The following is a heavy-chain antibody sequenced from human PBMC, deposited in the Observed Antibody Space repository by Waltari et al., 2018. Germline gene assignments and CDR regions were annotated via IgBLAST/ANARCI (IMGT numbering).Heavy chain of an antibody. V-gene: IGHV1-24*01. CDR3: ATVGTNYGGNSGIGGQADY. D-gene: IGHD4-17*01. CDR2: FDPEDGET. Sequence: QVQLVQSGAEVKKPGASVKVSCKVSGYTLTELSMHWVRQAPGKGLEWMGGFDPEDGETIYAKKFQGRVTMTEDTSTDTAYMELSSLRSEDTAVYYCATVGTNYGGNSGIGGQADYWGQGTLVTVSS. J-gene: IGHJ4*02. CDR1: GYTLTELS.